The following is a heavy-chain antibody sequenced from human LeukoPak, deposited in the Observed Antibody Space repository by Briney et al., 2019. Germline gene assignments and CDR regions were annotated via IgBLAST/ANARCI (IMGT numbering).Heavy chain of an antibody. Sequence: GASVKVSCKASGYTFTSYAMHWVRQAPGQRLEWMGWINAGNGNTKYSQKFQGRVTITRDTSASTAYMELSSLRSEDTAVYYCARPGHPSIIRNYYDSSGYLNWFDPWGQGTLSPSPQ. D-gene: IGHD3-22*01. CDR1: GYTFTSYA. J-gene: IGHJ5*02. V-gene: IGHV1-3*01. CDR2: INAGNGNT. CDR3: ARPGHPSIIRNYYDSSGYLNWFDP.